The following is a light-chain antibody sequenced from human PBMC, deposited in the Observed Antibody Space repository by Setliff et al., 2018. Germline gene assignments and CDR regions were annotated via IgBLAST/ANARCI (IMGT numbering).Light chain of an antibody. Sequence: ALTQPASVSGSPGQSITISCTGTGTYSYVSWYQQHPGKAPQLIIYDVTNRPSGVSNRFSASKSGNTASLTISGLQPEDDADYYCSSYTSNSTYVFGTGTKGTVL. J-gene: IGLJ1*01. CDR1: GTYSY. CDR3: SSYTSNSTYV. V-gene: IGLV2-14*03. CDR2: DVT.